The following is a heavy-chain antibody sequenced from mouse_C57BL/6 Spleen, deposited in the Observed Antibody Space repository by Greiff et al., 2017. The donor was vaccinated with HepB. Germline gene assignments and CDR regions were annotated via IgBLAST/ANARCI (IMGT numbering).Heavy chain of an antibody. J-gene: IGHJ4*01. V-gene: IGHV5-16*01. CDR1: GFTFSDYY. CDR2: INYDGSST. Sequence: DVKLVESEGGLVQPGSSMKLSCTASGFTFSDYYMAWVRQVPEKGLEWVANINYDGSSTYYLDSLKSRFIISRDNAKNILYLQMSSLKSEDTATYYCARDRSTVVAPYAMDYWGQGTSVTVSS. CDR3: ARDRSTVVAPYAMDY. D-gene: IGHD1-1*01.